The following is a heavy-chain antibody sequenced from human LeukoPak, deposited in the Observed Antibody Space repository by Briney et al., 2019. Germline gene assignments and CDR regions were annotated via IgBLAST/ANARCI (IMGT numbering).Heavy chain of an antibody. D-gene: IGHD2-15*01. CDR3: ARALGYCSGGSCTRGYNWFDP. CDR2: IYYSGST. Sequence: SETLSLTCTVSGGSISSSSYYWGWIRQPPGTGLEWIGSIYYSGSTYYNPSLKSRVTISVDTSKNQFSLKLSFVTTADTAVYYCARALGYCSGGSCTRGYNWFDPWGQGTLVTVPS. J-gene: IGHJ5*02. V-gene: IGHV4-39*01. CDR1: GGSISSSSYY.